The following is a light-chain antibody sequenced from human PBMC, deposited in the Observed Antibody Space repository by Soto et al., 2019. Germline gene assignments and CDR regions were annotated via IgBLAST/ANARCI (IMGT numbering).Light chain of an antibody. CDR1: QTISSW. CDR2: KAS. Sequence: DIQMTQSPSTLSGSVGDRVTITCRASQTISSWLAWYQQKPGKAPKLLIYKASTLKSGVPSRFSGSGSGTEFTLTISSLQPEDVATYYCHSYNSIPRTFGQGTTVEIK. V-gene: IGKV1-5*03. J-gene: IGKJ1*01. CDR3: HSYNSIPRT.